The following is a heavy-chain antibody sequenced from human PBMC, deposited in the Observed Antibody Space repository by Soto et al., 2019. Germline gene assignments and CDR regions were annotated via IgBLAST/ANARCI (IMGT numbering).Heavy chain of an antibody. D-gene: IGHD3-22*01. Sequence: ASVKVSCKASGYTFTSYGISWVRQAPGQGLEWMGWISAYNGNTNYAQKLQGRVTMTTDTSTSTASMELRSLRSDDTAVYYCARDPGYYDSSGYYLTVVSTPRFDYWGQGTLVTVSS. CDR1: GYTFTSYG. CDR2: ISAYNGNT. V-gene: IGHV1-18*01. CDR3: ARDPGYYDSSGYYLTVVSTPRFDY. J-gene: IGHJ4*02.